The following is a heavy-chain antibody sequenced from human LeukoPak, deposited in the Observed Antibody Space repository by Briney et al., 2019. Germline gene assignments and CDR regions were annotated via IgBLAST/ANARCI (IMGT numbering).Heavy chain of an antibody. D-gene: IGHD6-13*01. CDR1: GFTFSSFW. Sequence: GGSLRLSCAASGFTFSSFWMSWVRQAPGKGLEWVANIKTDGSEKCYVDSVKGRFTISRDNAKNSLSLQMNSLSAEDTAVYYCTRDWGGVAAGIDYWGQGTLVTVSS. CDR3: TRDWGGVAAGIDY. J-gene: IGHJ4*02. CDR2: IKTDGSEK. V-gene: IGHV3-7*01.